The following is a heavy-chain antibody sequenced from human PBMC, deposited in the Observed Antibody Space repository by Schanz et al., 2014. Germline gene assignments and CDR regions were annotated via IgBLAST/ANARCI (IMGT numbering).Heavy chain of an antibody. D-gene: IGHD3-9*01. CDR1: GYIFGSHG. CDR3: ARVHIAVYHDNSPGAIDI. Sequence: QLMQSGSEVRKPGASVKVSCKASGYIFGSHGMTWVRQAPGQGPELMGWINAHTGNTQYAQKFQGRVNMTRDAVTTTVHMELTRLRTDDTAIYYCARVHIAVYHDNSPGAIDIWGQGTRVTVSS. V-gene: IGHV1-18*01. J-gene: IGHJ3*02. CDR2: INAHTGNT.